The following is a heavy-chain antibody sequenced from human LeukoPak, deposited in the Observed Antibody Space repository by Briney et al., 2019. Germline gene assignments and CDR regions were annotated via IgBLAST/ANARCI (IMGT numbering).Heavy chain of an antibody. J-gene: IGHJ4*02. D-gene: IGHD5-18*01. Sequence: NPSETLSLTCTVSGGSITSPNSYWGWVRQPPGRGLEWIGEINHSGSTNYNPSLKSRVTISVDTSENQFSLKLSSVTAADTAVYYCARGKRGYSSRWDYWGQGTLVTVSS. CDR3: ARGKRGYSSRWDY. CDR1: GGSITSPNSY. V-gene: IGHV4-39*07. CDR2: INHSGST.